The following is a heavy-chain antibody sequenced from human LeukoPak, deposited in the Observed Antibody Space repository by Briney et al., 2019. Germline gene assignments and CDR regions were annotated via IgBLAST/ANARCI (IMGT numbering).Heavy chain of an antibody. CDR3: ARIGYSGYASDY. V-gene: IGHV1-3*03. J-gene: IGHJ4*02. Sequence: GASVKVSFKASGYTFTSYAMHWVRQAPGQRLEWMGWINAGNGNTKYSQEFQGRVTITRDTSASTAYMELSSLRSEDMAVYYCARIGYSGYASDYWGQGTLVTVSS. CDR2: INAGNGNT. D-gene: IGHD5-12*01. CDR1: GYTFTSYA.